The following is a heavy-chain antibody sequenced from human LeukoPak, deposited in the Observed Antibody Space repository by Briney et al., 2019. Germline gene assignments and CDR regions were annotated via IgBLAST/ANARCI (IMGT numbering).Heavy chain of an antibody. J-gene: IGHJ4*02. CDR3: ASRRITMVRGVIRGRYFDY. CDR2: INHSGST. Sequence: PSETLSLTCAVYGGSFSGYYWSWIRQPPGKGLEWIGEINHSGSTNYNPSLKSRVTISVDTSKNQFSLKLSSVTAADTAVYYCASRRITMVRGVIRGRYFDYWGQGTLVTVSS. D-gene: IGHD3-10*01. CDR1: GGSFSGYY. V-gene: IGHV4-34*01.